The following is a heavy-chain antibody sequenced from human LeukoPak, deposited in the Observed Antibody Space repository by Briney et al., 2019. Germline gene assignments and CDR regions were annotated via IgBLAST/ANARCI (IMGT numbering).Heavy chain of an antibody. V-gene: IGHV4-59*12. D-gene: IGHD3-3*01. J-gene: IGHJ4*02. CDR3: GSRRTAMFGVIKGPIDY. CDR1: GGSISGYH. Sequence: KPSETLSLTCNVSGGSISGYHWSWIQQPPGKGLEWLGYIYYSGSSNYNPSLKSRVTISADTSKNQFSLKLTSVTAADTAVYYCGSRRTAMFGVIKGPIDYWGQGTLVTVSS. CDR2: IYYSGSS.